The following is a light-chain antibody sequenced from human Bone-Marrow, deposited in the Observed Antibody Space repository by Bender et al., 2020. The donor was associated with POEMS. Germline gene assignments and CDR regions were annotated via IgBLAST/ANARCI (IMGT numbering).Light chain of an antibody. V-gene: IGLV1-44*01. CDR1: SSNIGAHA. J-gene: IGLJ1*01. Sequence: QSVLTQPPSASGTPGQRVTISCSGGSSNIGAHAVNWYQHLPGTAPKLLIYSSHRRPSEVPDRFSGSKSGTSASLAITGLQADDEADYYCQSYDTSLSGSFVFGTGTKVTVL. CDR2: SSH. CDR3: QSYDTSLSGSFV.